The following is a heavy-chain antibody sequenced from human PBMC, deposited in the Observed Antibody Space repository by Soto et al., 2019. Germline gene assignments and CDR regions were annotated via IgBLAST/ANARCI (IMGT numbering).Heavy chain of an antibody. CDR2: ISGGGATT. V-gene: IGHV3-23*01. CDR3: AKKKDDFWSGWPGMDV. D-gene: IGHD3-3*01. Sequence: GRFLRLCCAVSGLTIRNYAMSWIRLAPRRGLEWVSTISGGGATTHSADSVKGRFTLSRDNSQSTLYLHMNNLRAEDTAVYFCAKKKDDFWSGWPGMDVWGQGTTVTVSS. CDR1: GLTIRNYA. J-gene: IGHJ6*02.